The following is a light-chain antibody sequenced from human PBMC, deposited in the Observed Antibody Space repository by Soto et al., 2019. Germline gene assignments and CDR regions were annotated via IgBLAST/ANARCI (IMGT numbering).Light chain of an antibody. Sequence: EIVLTQSPATLPLSPGERATLSCRASQTVGRTLAWYQQKRGQAPRLLINDASNRAPGIPGRFSGSGSGTDFTLTIGSLEPEDFAVYYCQQRYDWPLTFGGGTKVEIK. CDR1: QTVGRT. CDR3: QQRYDWPLT. CDR2: DAS. V-gene: IGKV3-11*01. J-gene: IGKJ4*01.